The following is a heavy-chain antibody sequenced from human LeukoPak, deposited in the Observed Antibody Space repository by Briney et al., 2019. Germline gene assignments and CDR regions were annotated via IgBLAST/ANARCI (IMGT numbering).Heavy chain of an antibody. CDR3: ASGKVGYSYGYWFNNLYYFDY. J-gene: IGHJ4*02. V-gene: IGHV1-69*04. D-gene: IGHD5-18*01. Sequence: ASVKVSCKASGGTFSSYAISWVRQAPGQGLEWMGRIIPILGIANYAQKFQGRVTITADKSTSTAYMELSSLRSEDTAVYYCASGKVGYSYGYWFNNLYYFDYWGQGTLVTVSS. CDR1: GGTFSSYA. CDR2: IIPILGIA.